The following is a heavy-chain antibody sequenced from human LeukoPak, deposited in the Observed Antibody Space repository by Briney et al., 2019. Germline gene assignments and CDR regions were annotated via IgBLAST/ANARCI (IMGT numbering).Heavy chain of an antibody. CDR3: ARYGILSGYPDY. CDR2: ISAYNSNT. V-gene: IGHV1-18*01. D-gene: IGHD3-9*01. Sequence: GSVKVSCKASGYTLTRYGISGVRQAPGQGLEWMGWISAYNSNTNYAQKRQGRVTMTTDTSTSTAYMELRRLRSDDTAGYYCARYGILSGYPDYWGQGTLVTVSS. CDR1: GYTLTRYG. J-gene: IGHJ4*02.